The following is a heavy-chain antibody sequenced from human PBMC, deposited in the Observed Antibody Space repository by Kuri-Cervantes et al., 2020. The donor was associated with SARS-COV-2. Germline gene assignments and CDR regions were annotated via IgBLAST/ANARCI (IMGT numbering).Heavy chain of an antibody. Sequence: GSLRLSCAVYGGSFSGYYWSWIRQPPGKGLEWIGEINHSGSTNYNPSLKSRVTISVDTSKNQFSLKLSSVTAADTDVDYCARSGMAGYFDLWGRGTLVTVSS. CDR3: ARSGMAGYFDL. CDR1: GGSFSGYY. J-gene: IGHJ2*01. V-gene: IGHV4-34*01. CDR2: INHSGST. D-gene: IGHD6-19*01.